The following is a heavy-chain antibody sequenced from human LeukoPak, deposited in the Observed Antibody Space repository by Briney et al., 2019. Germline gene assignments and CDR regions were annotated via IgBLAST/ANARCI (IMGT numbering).Heavy chain of an antibody. Sequence: GGSLRLSCAASGFTFSSYSMNRVRQAPGKGLEWVSSISSSSSYIYYADSVKGRFTISRDNAKNSLYLQMNSLRAEDTAVYYCVIAAAGRATDYWGQGTLVTVSS. CDR3: VIAAAGRATDY. J-gene: IGHJ4*02. D-gene: IGHD6-13*01. CDR1: GFTFSSYS. V-gene: IGHV3-21*01. CDR2: ISSSSSYI.